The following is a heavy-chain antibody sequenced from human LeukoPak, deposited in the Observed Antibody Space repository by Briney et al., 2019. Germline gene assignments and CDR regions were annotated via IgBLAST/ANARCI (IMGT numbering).Heavy chain of an antibody. V-gene: IGHV1-46*01. CDR1: GGTFSSYA. CDR2: INPSGGST. J-gene: IGHJ4*02. CDR3: ARGASGATRSAHFDY. Sequence: ASVKVSCKASGGTFSSYAISWVRQAPGQGLEWMRIINPSGGSTSYAQKFQGRVTMTRDTSTSTVYMELSSLRSEDTAVYYCARGASGATRSAHFDYWGQGTLVTVPS. D-gene: IGHD1-26*01.